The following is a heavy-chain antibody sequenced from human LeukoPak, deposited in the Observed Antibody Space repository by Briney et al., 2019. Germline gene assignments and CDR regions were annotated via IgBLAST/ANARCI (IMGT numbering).Heavy chain of an antibody. Sequence: GGSLRLSCAASGFTFSSYDMHWVRQATGKGLEWVSAIGTAGDTCYPGSVKGRFTISRENAKNSLYLQMNSLRAGDTAVYYCARGQRGSYDYWGQGTLVTVSS. CDR3: ARGQRGSYDY. CDR1: GFTFSSYD. J-gene: IGHJ4*02. CDR2: IGTAGDT. D-gene: IGHD1-26*01. V-gene: IGHV3-13*01.